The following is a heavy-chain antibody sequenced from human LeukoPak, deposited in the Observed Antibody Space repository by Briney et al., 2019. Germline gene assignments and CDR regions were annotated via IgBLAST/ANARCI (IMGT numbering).Heavy chain of an antibody. V-gene: IGHV3-23*01. D-gene: IGHD2-21*01. CDR3: AKAPVTSCRGAYCYPFDS. J-gene: IGHJ4*02. Sequence: GGSLRLSCAASGFTFSSHGINWVRQAPGKGLEWVSGISPSGSISYYADSVKGRFTISRDNSKNTVSLQMNSLRAEDAAVYFCAKAPVTSCRGAYCYPFDSWGQGTLVTVSS. CDR2: ISPSGSIS. CDR1: GFTFSSHG.